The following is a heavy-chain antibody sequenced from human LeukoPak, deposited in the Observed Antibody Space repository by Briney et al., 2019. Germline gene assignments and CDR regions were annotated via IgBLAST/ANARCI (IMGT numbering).Heavy chain of an antibody. V-gene: IGHV1-8*01. CDR2: MNPNSGDT. CDR1: GYTFTSYD. Sequence: ASVRVSCKASGYTFTSYDINWVRQATGQGLEWMGWMNPNSGDTGYAQKFQGRVTMTRNTSISTAYMELSSLRSEDTAVYYCARTGYSSSWYDAFDIWGQGTMVTVSS. D-gene: IGHD6-13*01. CDR3: ARTGYSSSWYDAFDI. J-gene: IGHJ3*02.